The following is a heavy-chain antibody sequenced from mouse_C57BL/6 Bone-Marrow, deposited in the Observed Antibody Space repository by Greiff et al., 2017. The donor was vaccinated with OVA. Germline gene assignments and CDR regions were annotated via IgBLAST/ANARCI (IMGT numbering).Heavy chain of an antibody. Sequence: DVKLVESGGGLVKPGGSLKLSCAASGFTFSDYGMHWVRQAPEKGLEWVAYISSGSSTIYYADTVKGRFTISRDKAKNTLFLQMTSLRSEDTAMYYCARDYFGPAWFAYWGQGTLVTVSA. CDR3: ARDYFGPAWFAY. CDR1: GFTFSDYG. CDR2: ISSGSSTI. V-gene: IGHV5-17*01. D-gene: IGHD2-13*01. J-gene: IGHJ3*01.